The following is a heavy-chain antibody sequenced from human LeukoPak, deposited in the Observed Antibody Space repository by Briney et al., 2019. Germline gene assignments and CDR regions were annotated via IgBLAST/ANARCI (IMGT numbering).Heavy chain of an antibody. CDR2: IIPSDGFT. V-gene: IGHV1-46*01. CDR3: ATAGRRLFGVLIPLSFDY. Sequence: ASVKVSCKASGYTFTNYYIHWVRQAPGQGLEWMGMIIPSDGFTTYAQKFQGRLTMTRDMSTSTVYMELSSLRSEDTALYYCATAGRRLFGVLIPLSFDYWGQGALVTVSS. J-gene: IGHJ4*02. D-gene: IGHD3-3*01. CDR1: GYTFTNYY.